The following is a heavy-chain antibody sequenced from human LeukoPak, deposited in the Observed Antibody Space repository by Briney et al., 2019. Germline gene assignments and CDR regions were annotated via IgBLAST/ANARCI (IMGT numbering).Heavy chain of an antibody. D-gene: IGHD6-13*01. J-gene: IGHJ3*02. Sequence: ASVKVSCKASGYTFGTHWMHWVRQAPGQGLEWMGIINPSGDFRSYAQKFQGRVTVTRDMSTRTVYMELSDLEPEDTAVYYCATGSFIAAPDASDIWGQGTMVTVSS. V-gene: IGHV1-46*01. CDR1: GYTFGTHW. CDR3: ATGSFIAAPDASDI. CDR2: INPSGDFR.